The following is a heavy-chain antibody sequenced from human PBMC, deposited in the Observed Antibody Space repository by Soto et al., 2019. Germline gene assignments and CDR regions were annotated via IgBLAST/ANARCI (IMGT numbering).Heavy chain of an antibody. Sequence: PGGSLRLSCAASGFTFSSYAMSWVRQAPGKGLEWVSAISGSGGSTYYADSVKGRFTISRDNSKNTLYLQMNSLRAEDTAVYYYAKDIPYCSSTSCHWFDPWGQGTLVTVSS. CDR2: ISGSGGST. CDR1: GFTFSSYA. D-gene: IGHD2-2*01. V-gene: IGHV3-23*01. J-gene: IGHJ5*02. CDR3: AKDIPYCSSTSCHWFDP.